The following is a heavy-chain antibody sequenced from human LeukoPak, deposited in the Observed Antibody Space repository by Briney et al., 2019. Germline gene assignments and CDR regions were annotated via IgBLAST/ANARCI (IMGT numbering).Heavy chain of an antibody. CDR2: IYSGGDT. J-gene: IGHJ4*02. Sequence: GGSLRLSCAVSGSTVKSNYMSWARQAPGKGLEWVSVIYSGGDTYYADSVKGRFTISRDNSKNTVYLQMNNLRSEDTAVYYCARRARVDIVALYYFDYWGQGTLVTVSS. D-gene: IGHD5-12*01. CDR1: GSTVKSNY. CDR3: ARRARVDIVALYYFDY. V-gene: IGHV3-66*02.